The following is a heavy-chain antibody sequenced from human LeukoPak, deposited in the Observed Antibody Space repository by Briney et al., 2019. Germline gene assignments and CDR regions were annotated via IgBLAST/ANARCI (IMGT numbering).Heavy chain of an antibody. CDR2: IKEDGSKK. Sequence: GGSLSLSCVVSRFTFSSYYMTWVRQAPGKGLEWVANIKEDGSKKYYADSVKGRFTISRDNAKNSVFLQMSSLRAEDTALYYCRQKRLSYRGLGTLLTVSS. J-gene: IGHJ4*02. CDR1: RFTFSSYY. V-gene: IGHV3-7*01. D-gene: IGHD1-1*01. CDR3: RQKRLSY.